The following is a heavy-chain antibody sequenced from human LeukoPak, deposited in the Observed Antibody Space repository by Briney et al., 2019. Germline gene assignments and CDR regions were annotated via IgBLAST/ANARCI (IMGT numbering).Heavy chain of an antibody. Sequence: SETLSLTCTVSGGSISSYYWSWIRQPPGKGLEWIGYIYYSGSTNYNPSLKSRVTISVDTSKNQFSLKLSSVTAADTAVYYCARGGTLRYFDWLPTDCWGQGTLVTVSS. D-gene: IGHD3-9*01. V-gene: IGHV4-59*01. J-gene: IGHJ4*02. CDR2: IYYSGST. CDR3: ARGGTLRYFDWLPTDC. CDR1: GGSISSYY.